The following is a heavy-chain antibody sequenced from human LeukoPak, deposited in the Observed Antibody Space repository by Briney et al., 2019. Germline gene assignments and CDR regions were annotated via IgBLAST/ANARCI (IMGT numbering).Heavy chain of an antibody. CDR2: IRQDGSEK. J-gene: IGHJ4*02. Sequence: PGGSLRLSCAASGFTFSSYWMSWVRQAPGKGLEWVADIRQDGSEKHYVDSVKGRFTISRDNAKNSLYLQMNSLRAEDTAVYYCARARRYGLDYWGQGTLVTVSS. CDR3: ARARRYGLDY. CDR1: GFTFSSYW. V-gene: IGHV3-7*01. D-gene: IGHD3-9*01.